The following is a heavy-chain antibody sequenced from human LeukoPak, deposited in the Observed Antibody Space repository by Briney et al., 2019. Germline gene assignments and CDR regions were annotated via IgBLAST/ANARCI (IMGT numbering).Heavy chain of an antibody. Sequence: PSETLSLTCTVSGGSISSYYWSWIRQPPGKGLEWIGYIYYSGSTNYNPSLKSRVTISVDTSKNQFSLKLSSVTAADTAVYYCARGGDFWSGKAYYYMDVWGKGTTVTVSS. CDR1: GGSISSYY. V-gene: IGHV4-59*01. J-gene: IGHJ6*03. D-gene: IGHD3-3*01. CDR2: IYYSGST. CDR3: ARGGDFWSGKAYYYMDV.